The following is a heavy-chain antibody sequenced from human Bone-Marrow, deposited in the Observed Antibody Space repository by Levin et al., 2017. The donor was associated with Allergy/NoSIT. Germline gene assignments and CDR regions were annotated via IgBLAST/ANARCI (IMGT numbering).Heavy chain of an antibody. CDR1: GFTLRNYA. V-gene: IGHV3-30-3*02. CDR3: VNEVYSYSTSWYDN. D-gene: IGHD2/OR15-2a*01. J-gene: IGHJ5*02. Sequence: GESLKISCAASGFTLRNYAMHWVRQAPGKGLEWVALISFDGSKKFYADSVKGRFSVSRDNPKNTLYLQMNSLSAGDTAMYYCVNEVYSYSTSWYDNWGQGTLVTVSS. CDR2: ISFDGSKK.